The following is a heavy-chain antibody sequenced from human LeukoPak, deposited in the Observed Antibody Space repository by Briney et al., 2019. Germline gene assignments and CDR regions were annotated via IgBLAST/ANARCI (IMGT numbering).Heavy chain of an antibody. CDR2: IIHHGST. CDR1: GGSFSGYY. Sequence: SETLSLTCAVYGGSFSGYYWSWIRQPPGKGLEWIGEIIHHGSTNYNPSLKSRVTISVDTSKNQFSLKLSSVTAADTAVYYCARQRINSSSPSPTYYYRGMDVWGQGTTVTVSS. J-gene: IGHJ6*02. D-gene: IGHD6-13*01. V-gene: IGHV4-34*12. CDR3: ARQRINSSSPSPTYYYRGMDV.